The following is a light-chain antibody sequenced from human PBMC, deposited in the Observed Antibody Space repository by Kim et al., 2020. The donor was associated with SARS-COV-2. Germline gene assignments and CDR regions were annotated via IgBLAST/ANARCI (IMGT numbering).Light chain of an antibody. Sequence: SRSAGRKASITCSGDKFGDKYACWYQQKPGQSPVLVIYQESKRPSGIPERFSGSNSGNTATLTISGTQAMDEADYYCQAWDSSTVVFGGGTQLTVL. V-gene: IGLV3-1*01. J-gene: IGLJ2*01. CDR3: QAWDSSTVV. CDR1: KFGDKY. CDR2: QES.